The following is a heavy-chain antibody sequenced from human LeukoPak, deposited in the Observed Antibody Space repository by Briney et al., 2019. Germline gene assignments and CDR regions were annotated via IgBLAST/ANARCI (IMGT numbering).Heavy chain of an antibody. CDR1: GGSISSGGYS. CDR3: ARTTLDTYFDY. V-gene: IGHV4-30-2*01. D-gene: IGHD3/OR15-3a*01. J-gene: IGHJ4*02. Sequence: SETLSLTCAVSGGSISSGGYSWSWIRQPPGKGLEWIGYIYHSGSTYYNPSLKSRVTISLDTSKNQISLKLSSVTAADTAVYYCARTTLDTYFDYWGQGTLVTVSS. CDR2: IYHSGST.